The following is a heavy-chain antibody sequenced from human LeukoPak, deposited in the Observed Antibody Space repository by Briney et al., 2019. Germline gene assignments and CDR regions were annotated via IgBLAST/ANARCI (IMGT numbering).Heavy chain of an antibody. J-gene: IGHJ4*02. Sequence: GGSLRLSCTASGFTFGDYAMTWVRQAPGKGLEGVGFIASETYGGTPEYAAALKGTFTSSRYDSKIIAYLQMNSLKTEDTAVYYCSRDPTPYYWGQGTLVTVSS. CDR3: SRDPTPYY. V-gene: IGHV3-49*04. CDR2: IASETYGGTP. CDR1: GFTFGDYA.